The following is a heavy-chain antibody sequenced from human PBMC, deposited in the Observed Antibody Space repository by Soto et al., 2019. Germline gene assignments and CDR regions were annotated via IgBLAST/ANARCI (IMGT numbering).Heavy chain of an antibody. Sequence: GGSLRLSCAASGFTFSSYWMSWVRQAPGKGLEWVANIKQDGSEKYYVDSVKGRFTISRDNAKNSLYLQMNSLRAEDTAGYYCARGAGAYSSGWYSIVYYFDYWGQGTLVTVSS. V-gene: IGHV3-7*05. J-gene: IGHJ4*02. CDR3: ARGAGAYSSGWYSIVYYFDY. D-gene: IGHD6-19*01. CDR1: GFTFSSYW. CDR2: IKQDGSEK.